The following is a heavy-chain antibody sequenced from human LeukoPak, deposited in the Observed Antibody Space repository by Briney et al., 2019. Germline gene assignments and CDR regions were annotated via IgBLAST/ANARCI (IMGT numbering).Heavy chain of an antibody. CDR2: ISYDGSNK. CDR1: GFTFSSYA. V-gene: IGHV3-30*04. D-gene: IGHD3-22*01. J-gene: IGHJ4*02. Sequence: PGGSLRLSCAASGFTFSSYAMHWVRQAPGKGLEWVAVISYDGSNKYYADSVKGRFTISRDNSKNTLYLQMNSLRAEDTAVYYCARESYYYDSSGYYDRGFDYWGQGTLVTVSS. CDR3: ARESYYYDSSGYYDRGFDY.